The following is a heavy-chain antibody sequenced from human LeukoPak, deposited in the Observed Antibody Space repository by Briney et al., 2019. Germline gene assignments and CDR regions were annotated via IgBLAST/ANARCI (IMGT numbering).Heavy chain of an antibody. J-gene: IGHJ5*02. V-gene: IGHV3-23*01. CDR2: IGTIGYST. CDR3: ARDSSGWYDH. CDR1: GFSFSSAA. Sequence: HPGGSLRLSCAASGFSFSSAAMTWVRQAPGKGLEWVSLIGTIGYSTYYADSVKGRFTISRDNSKNTLYLQMNSLRDEDTAVYYCARDSSGWYDHWGHGTLVTVSS. D-gene: IGHD6-19*01.